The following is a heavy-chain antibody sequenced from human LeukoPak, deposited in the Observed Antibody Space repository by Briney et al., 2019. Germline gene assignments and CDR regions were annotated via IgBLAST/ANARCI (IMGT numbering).Heavy chain of an antibody. V-gene: IGHV4-59*01. D-gene: IGHD6-6*01. CDR2: IYYSGST. J-gene: IGHJ6*02. CDR3: ARVAARYVGMDV. Sequence: SETLSLTCTVSAGSINNYYWSRIRQPPGKGLEWIGYIYYSGSTNYNPSLKSRVTISVDTSKKQVSLNLSSVTAADTAVYYCARVAARYVGMDVWGQGTTVTVSS. CDR1: AGSINNYY.